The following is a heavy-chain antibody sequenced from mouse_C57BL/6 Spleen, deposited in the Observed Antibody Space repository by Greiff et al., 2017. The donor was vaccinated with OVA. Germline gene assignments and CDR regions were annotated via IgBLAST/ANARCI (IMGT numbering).Heavy chain of an antibody. Sequence: DVQLVESGGGLVQPGGSLSLSCAASGFTFTDYYMSWVRQPPGKALEWLGFIRNQANGYTTADSASVKGRFTISRDNSQGIIYLQMNALRAEDSATYYCARYYYGSSFYYWGKGTTLTVSS. CDR1: GFTFTDYY. D-gene: IGHD1-1*01. V-gene: IGHV7-3*01. J-gene: IGHJ2*01. CDR3: ARYYYGSSFYY. CDR2: IRNQANGYTT.